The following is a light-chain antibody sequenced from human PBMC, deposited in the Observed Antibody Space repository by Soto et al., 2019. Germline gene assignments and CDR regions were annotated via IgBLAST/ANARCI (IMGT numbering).Light chain of an antibody. CDR2: DVY. CDR3: TSYTFINTYV. V-gene: IGLV2-14*03. CDR1: SSDVGAYNY. J-gene: IGLJ1*01. Sequence: QSVLTQPASVSGSPGQSITISCTGTSSDVGAYNYVSWYQQHPGKVPKLIIYDVYNRPSGVSTRFSGSKSGNTASLTISGLQTEDEADYYCTSYTFINTYVFGTGTKGTVL.